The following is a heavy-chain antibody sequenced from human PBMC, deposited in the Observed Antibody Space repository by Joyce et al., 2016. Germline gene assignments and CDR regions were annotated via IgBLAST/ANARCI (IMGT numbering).Heavy chain of an antibody. V-gene: IGHV3-48*02. CDR2: ISISSSTI. CDR1: GFIFSRYS. Sequence: EVQLVESGGGLVQPGGSLRLSCAASGFIFSRYSIDWVGQAPGKGLECISYISISSSTIYYADSVKGRFTVSRDNAKNSVDLQMNSLRDEDTAVYYCARVYSSGWSVDYWGQGTVVTVSS. CDR3: ARVYSSGWSVDY. D-gene: IGHD6-19*01. J-gene: IGHJ4*02.